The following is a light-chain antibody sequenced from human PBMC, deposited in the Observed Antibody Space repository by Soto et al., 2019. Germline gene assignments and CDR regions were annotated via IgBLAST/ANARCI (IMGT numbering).Light chain of an antibody. J-gene: IGKJ1*01. CDR3: QQCCSSLPWK. Sequence: SVLTQSPRPLALSPGDRATLSCRSSQIISSAYLAWYQQRPGQAPRLLIYASSSRATCIPDRFSGSGSGTDFTLTISRLEPEDFAVYYCQQCCSSLPWKFGQGTKVQ. CDR2: ASS. V-gene: IGKV3-20*01. CDR1: QIISSAY.